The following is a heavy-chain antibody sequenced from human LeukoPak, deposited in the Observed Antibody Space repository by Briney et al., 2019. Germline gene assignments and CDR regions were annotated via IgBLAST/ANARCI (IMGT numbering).Heavy chain of an antibody. V-gene: IGHV3-48*01. J-gene: IGHJ4*02. Sequence: PGGSLRLSCAASGFTVSSNCMSWVRQAPGKGLEWVSYISSSSSTIYYADSVKGRFTISRDNAKNSLYLQMNTLRAEDTAVYYCARDRHKYNYDSGGYPPYWGQGTLVTVSS. CDR2: ISSSSSTI. CDR3: ARDRHKYNYDSGGYPPY. D-gene: IGHD3-22*01. CDR1: GFTVSSNC.